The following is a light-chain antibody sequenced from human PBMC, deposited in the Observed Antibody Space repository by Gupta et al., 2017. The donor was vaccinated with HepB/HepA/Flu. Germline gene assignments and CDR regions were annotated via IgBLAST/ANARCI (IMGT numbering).Light chain of an antibody. CDR3: QQYYSTPPT. CDR2: WAS. CDR1: QSVLYSSNNKNY. V-gene: IGKV4-1*01. J-gene: IGKJ3*01. Sequence: DIVMTQSPDSLAVSLGERATINCKSSQSVLYSSNNKNYLDWYQQKPGQPPKLLIYWASTRESGVPDRVSGSGSGTDVTLTISSLQAEVVAVYYCQQYYSTPPTCGPGTKVDIK.